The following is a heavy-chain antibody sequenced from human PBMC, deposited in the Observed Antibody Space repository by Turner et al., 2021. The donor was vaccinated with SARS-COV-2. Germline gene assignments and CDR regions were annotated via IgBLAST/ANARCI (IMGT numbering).Heavy chain of an antibody. CDR1: GCAFSSSGYY. V-gene: IGHV4-39*01. CDR2: ICNSGNT. Sequence: LQLQESCPGRVNPLETLSLPCHRPGCAFSSSGYYWCWIRQPQGKGLEWIGSICNSGNTYYDPSLQNLVTISVVTTKTQFSLKLSYVTAADTAVYYCATLVARQLVNSGCYFDLWGHGTLVTVSS. D-gene: IGHD6-13*01. CDR3: ATLVARQLVNSGCYFDL. J-gene: IGHJ2*01.